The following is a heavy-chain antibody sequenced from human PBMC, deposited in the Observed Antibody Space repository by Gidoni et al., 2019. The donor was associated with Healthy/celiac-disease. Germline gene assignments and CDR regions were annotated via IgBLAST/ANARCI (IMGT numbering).Heavy chain of an antibody. J-gene: IGHJ6*02. CDR1: GFTFSSYA. CDR3: AREEYGSGSYTNLYYYYGMDV. D-gene: IGHD3-10*01. V-gene: IGHV3-30-3*01. CDR2: ISYDGSNK. Sequence: QVQLVESGGGVVQPGRSLRLSCAASGFTFSSYALHWVRQAPGKGLEWVAVISYDGSNKYYADSVKGRFTISRDNSKNTLYLQMNSLRVEDTAVYYCAREEYGSGSYTNLYYYYGMDVWGQGTTVTVSS.